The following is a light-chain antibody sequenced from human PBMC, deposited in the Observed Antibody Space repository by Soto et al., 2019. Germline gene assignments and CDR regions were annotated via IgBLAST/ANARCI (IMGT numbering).Light chain of an antibody. Sequence: SVLTHPASVSGSPGQSITISCTGTISDIGSYNYVSWYQQYPGKAPKLIIYEVSNRPSGVSNRFSGSKSGNTASLTISGLQAEDEADYHCTSYTSRITYVFGTGTKVTVL. CDR1: ISDIGSYNY. V-gene: IGLV2-14*01. J-gene: IGLJ1*01. CDR2: EVS. CDR3: TSYTSRITYV.